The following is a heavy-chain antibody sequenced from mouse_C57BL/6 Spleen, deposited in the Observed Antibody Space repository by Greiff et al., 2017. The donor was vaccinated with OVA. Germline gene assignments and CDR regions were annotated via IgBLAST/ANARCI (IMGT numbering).Heavy chain of an antibody. CDR2: INYDGSST. CDR1: GFTFSDYY. CDR3: ARDGVTTYFDY. V-gene: IGHV5-16*01. Sequence: EVKLMESEGGLVQPGSSMKLSCTASGFTFSDYYMAWVRQVPEKGLEWVANINYDGSSTYYLDSLKSRFIISRDNAKNILYLQMSSLKSEDTATYYCARDGVTTYFDYWGQGTTLTVSS. J-gene: IGHJ2*01. D-gene: IGHD2-2*01.